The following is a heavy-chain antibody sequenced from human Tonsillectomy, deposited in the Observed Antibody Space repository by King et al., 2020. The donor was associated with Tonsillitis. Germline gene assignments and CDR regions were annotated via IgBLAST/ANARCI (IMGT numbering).Heavy chain of an antibody. CDR2: IYTSGST. J-gene: IGHJ4*01. Sequence: VQLQESGPGLVKPSQTLSLTCTVSGGSISSGSYYWSWIRQPAGKGLEWIGRIYTSGSTNYNPSLKSRVTMSVDTSKNQFSLKLSSVTAADTAVYYCAREIGEWGYSYGWDTFDYWGHGTLVTVSS. CDR3: AREIGEWGYSYGWDTFDY. CDR1: GGSISSGSYY. V-gene: IGHV4-61*02. D-gene: IGHD5-18*01.